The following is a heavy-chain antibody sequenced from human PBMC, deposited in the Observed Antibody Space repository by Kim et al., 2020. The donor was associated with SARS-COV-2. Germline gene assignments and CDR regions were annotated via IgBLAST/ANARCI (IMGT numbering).Heavy chain of an antibody. Sequence: ASVKVSCKASGYTFTGYYMHWVRQAPGQGLEWMGRINPNSGGTNYAQKFQGRVTMTRDTSISTAYMELSRLRSDDTVVYYCARGSSLTGDYFDYWGQGTLVTVSS. CDR3: ARGSSLTGDYFDY. CDR2: INPNSGGT. CDR1: GYTFTGYY. D-gene: IGHD6-13*01. J-gene: IGHJ4*02. V-gene: IGHV1-2*05.